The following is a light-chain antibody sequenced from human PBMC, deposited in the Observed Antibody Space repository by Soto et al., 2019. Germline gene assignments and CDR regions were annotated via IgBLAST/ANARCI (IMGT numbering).Light chain of an antibody. CDR2: EVN. J-gene: IGLJ1*01. V-gene: IGLV2-8*01. Sequence: QSVLTQPPSASGSPGQSVAISCTGTSRDGGGYNYVSWYQQHPGKAPKLMIYEVNKRPSGVPDRFSGSKSGNTASLTVSGLQAEDEADYYCSSYAGSSNVFGTGTKVTVL. CDR3: SSYAGSSNV. CDR1: SRDGGGYNY.